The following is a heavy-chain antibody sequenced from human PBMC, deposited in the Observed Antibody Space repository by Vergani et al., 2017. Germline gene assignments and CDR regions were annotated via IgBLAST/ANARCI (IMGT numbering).Heavy chain of an antibody. CDR2: ISGSGGST. V-gene: IGHV3-23*04. Sequence: VQLEESGGGVVQPGRSLRLSCAGSGFTLSSHAMHWVRQAPGKGLEWVSAISGSGGSTYYADSVKGRFTISRDNSKNTLYLQMNSLRAEDTAVYYCAKVPDYVWGSPFDYWGQGTLVTVSS. CDR1: GFTLSSHA. J-gene: IGHJ4*02. D-gene: IGHD3-16*01. CDR3: AKVPDYVWGSPFDY.